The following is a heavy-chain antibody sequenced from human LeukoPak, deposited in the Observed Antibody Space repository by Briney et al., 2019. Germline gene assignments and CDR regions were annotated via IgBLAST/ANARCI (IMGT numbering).Heavy chain of an antibody. Sequence: ASVKVSCKAYGYTFTGQYMHWVRQAPGQGLEWMGWINPNTGDTNYAQKFQGRVTMTRDTVISTAYLELSRLASDDTAVYYCASYPRYISSPPFDYWGQGTLVTVSS. CDR1: GYTFTGQY. J-gene: IGHJ4*02. D-gene: IGHD5-12*01. CDR3: ASYPRYISSPPFDY. CDR2: INPNTGDT. V-gene: IGHV1-2*02.